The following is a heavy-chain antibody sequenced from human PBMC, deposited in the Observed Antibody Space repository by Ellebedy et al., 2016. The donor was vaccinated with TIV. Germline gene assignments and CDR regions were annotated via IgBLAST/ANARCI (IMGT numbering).Heavy chain of an antibody. CDR2: IYHSGNI. J-gene: IGHJ4*02. CDR1: GVSISSSYW. V-gene: IGHV4-4*02. D-gene: IGHD1-7*01. CDR3: ARDRRYNWNYGGIDY. Sequence: MPSETLSLTCAVSGVSISSSYWWSWVRQPPGKGLEWIGEIYHSGNINYNTSLNRRVTLSVDKSKNQFSLKLGSLTAADTAVYYCARDRRYNWNYGGIDYWGQGTLVTVSS.